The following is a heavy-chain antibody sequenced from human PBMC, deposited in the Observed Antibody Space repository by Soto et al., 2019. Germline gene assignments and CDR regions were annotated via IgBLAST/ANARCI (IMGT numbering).Heavy chain of an antibody. CDR1: GYTFTSYY. J-gene: IGHJ3*02. CDR3: ARDCGGDCPLGDGAFDI. Sequence: ASVKVSCKASGYTFTSYYMHWVRQAPGQGLEWMGIINPSGGSTSYAQKFQGRVTITRDTSTSTVYMELSSLRSEDTAVYYCARDCGGDCPLGDGAFDIWGQGTMVTVSS. CDR2: INPSGGST. V-gene: IGHV1-46*01. D-gene: IGHD2-21*02.